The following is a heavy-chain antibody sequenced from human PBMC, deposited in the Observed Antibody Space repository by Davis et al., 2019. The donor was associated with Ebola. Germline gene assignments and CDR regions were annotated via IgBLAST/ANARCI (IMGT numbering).Heavy chain of an antibody. Sequence: PSETLSLTCTVSGGSISSSSYYWGWIRQPPGKGLEWIGSIYYSGSTYYNPSLKSRVTISVDTSKNQFSLKLSSVTAADTAVYYCARLGYSYGYRIYYYYMDVWGKGTTVTVSS. CDR1: GGSISSSSYY. V-gene: IGHV4-39*07. D-gene: IGHD5-18*01. J-gene: IGHJ6*03. CDR3: ARLGYSYGYRIYYYYMDV. CDR2: IYYSGST.